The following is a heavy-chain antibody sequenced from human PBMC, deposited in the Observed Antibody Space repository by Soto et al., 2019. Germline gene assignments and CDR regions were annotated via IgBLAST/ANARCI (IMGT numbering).Heavy chain of an antibody. Sequence: QVQLVESGGAVVQPGTSLRLSCAASRLSFSTYDMHWVRQAPGKGLEWVALIWSDGSRQFYGDSVKGRFTISRDNSKNTLSLQMNSLRVEDTAIYYCAGEPRGGAYDMDVWGQGITVTVSS. J-gene: IGHJ6*02. CDR2: IWSDGSRQ. V-gene: IGHV3-33*01. D-gene: IGHD3-16*01. CDR1: RLSFSTYD. CDR3: AGEPRGGAYDMDV.